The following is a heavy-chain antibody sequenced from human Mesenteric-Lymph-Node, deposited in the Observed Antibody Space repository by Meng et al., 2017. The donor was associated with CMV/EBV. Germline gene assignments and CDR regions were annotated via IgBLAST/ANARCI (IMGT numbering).Heavy chain of an antibody. CDR1: GGSIRSSGFY. J-gene: IGHJ4*02. CDR3: ARSGYCGGDCSFDF. CDR2: IYYTEST. Sequence: SETLSLTCTVSGGSIRSSGFYWSWIRQHPGKGLEWIANIYYTESTNYNPSLKSRVTISVDVSKNQFSLRLSSVTAADTAVYYCARSGYCGGDCSFDFWGQGTLVTVSS. D-gene: IGHD2-21*01. V-gene: IGHV4-31*03.